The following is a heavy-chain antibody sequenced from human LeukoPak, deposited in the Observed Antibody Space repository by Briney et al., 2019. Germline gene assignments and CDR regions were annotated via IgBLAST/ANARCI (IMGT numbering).Heavy chain of an antibody. CDR3: ARGGAYYPCIDY. D-gene: IGHD1-26*01. Sequence: ASVKVSCKASGYTSTSSYINWVRQAPGQRLEWMGWISAYNGRTNYAQKFQGRVTMTTDSSTSTAYMDLTSLRSDDTAVYYCARGGAYYPCIDYWGQGTLVTVSS. J-gene: IGHJ4*02. V-gene: IGHV1-18*01. CDR1: GYTSTSSY. CDR2: ISAYNGRT.